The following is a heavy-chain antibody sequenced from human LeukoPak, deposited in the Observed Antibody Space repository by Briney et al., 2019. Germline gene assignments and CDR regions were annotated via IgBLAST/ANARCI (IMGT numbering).Heavy chain of an antibody. V-gene: IGHV1-2*06. CDR3: ASLVLGSGYYRDAFDI. CDR1: VYTFTGYY. CDR2: INPNSGGT. D-gene: IGHD3-22*01. Sequence: ASVKVSFKASVYTFTGYYMHWVRQAPGQGLEWVGRINPNSGGTNYAQKFRGRVTMTRDTSISTAYMEMSRLRSDDTAVYYCASLVLGSGYYRDAFDIWGQGTMVTVSS. J-gene: IGHJ3*02.